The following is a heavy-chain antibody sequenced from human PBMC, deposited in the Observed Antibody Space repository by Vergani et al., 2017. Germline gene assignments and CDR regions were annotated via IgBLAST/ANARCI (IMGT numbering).Heavy chain of an antibody. CDR3: ARVSRDYNYHYYMDV. J-gene: IGHJ6*03. CDR2: IYYSENT. CDR1: GGSISSGGFY. V-gene: IGHV4-30-4*01. Sequence: QVQLQESGPGLVKPSQILSLTCTVSGGSISSGGFYWSWIRQPPGKGLEWIGYIYYSENTYYNPSLKSRVTMSVDTSKNQFSLKLTSMTAADTAVYYCARVSRDYNYHYYMDVWGKGTTVTVSS.